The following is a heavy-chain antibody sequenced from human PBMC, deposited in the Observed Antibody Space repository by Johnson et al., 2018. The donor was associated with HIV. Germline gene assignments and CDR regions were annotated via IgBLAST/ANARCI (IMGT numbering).Heavy chain of an antibody. CDR3: ASEGGIAAAGTDAVDI. D-gene: IGHD6-13*01. J-gene: IGHJ3*02. Sequence: MQLVESGGGLVQPGGSLRLSCAASGFTFSTYAMSWVRQAPGKGLEWVSAISGSGGSTYYADSVKGRFTISRDNSKNTLHLQMNSLRAEDTAVYYCASEGGIAAAGTDAVDIWCQGTMVTVSS. V-gene: IGHV3-23*04. CDR1: GFTFSTYA. CDR2: ISGSGGST.